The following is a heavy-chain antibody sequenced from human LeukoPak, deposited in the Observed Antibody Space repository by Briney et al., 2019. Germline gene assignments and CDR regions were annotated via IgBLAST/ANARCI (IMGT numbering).Heavy chain of an antibody. Sequence: ASVKVSCKASGYTFTSYYMHWVRRAPGQGLEWMGIINPSGGSTSYAQKFQGRVTMTRDTSTSTVYMELSSLRSEDTAVYYCARMDRNLAGRDGYNRNDAFDIWGQGTMVTVSS. CDR3: ARMDRNLAGRDGYNRNDAFDI. D-gene: IGHD5-24*01. CDR1: GYTFTSYY. J-gene: IGHJ3*02. V-gene: IGHV1-46*01. CDR2: INPSGGST.